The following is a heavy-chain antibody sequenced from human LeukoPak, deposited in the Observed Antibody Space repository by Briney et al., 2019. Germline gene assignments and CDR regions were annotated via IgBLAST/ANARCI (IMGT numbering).Heavy chain of an antibody. CDR3: AKDPRYCSSTSCYTA. Sequence: XXRQAPGXXXXXXSAISGSGGSTYYADSVKGRFTISRDNSKNTLYLQMNSLRAEDTAVYYCAKDPRYCSSTSCYTAWGQGTLVTVSS. D-gene: IGHD2-2*02. V-gene: IGHV3-23*01. J-gene: IGHJ5*02. CDR2: ISGSGGST.